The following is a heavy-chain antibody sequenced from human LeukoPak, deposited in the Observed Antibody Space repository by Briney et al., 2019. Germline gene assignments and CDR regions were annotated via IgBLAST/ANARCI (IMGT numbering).Heavy chain of an antibody. CDR1: GFSFNIYY. Sequence: GGSLRLSCAVSGFSFNIYYMSWIRQAPGKGLEWISYIGLNGYPLDYADSVKGRFTISRDNAKNSPYLDMNSLRDEDTAVYYCARKDFSSGSFNYWGQGTLVTVSS. D-gene: IGHD3-22*01. J-gene: IGHJ4*02. V-gene: IGHV3-11*04. CDR2: IGLNGYPL. CDR3: ARKDFSSGSFNY.